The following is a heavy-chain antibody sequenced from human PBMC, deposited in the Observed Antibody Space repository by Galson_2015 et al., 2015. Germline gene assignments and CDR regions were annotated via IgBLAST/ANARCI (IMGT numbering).Heavy chain of an antibody. CDR3: TRHPHSGSYYLFDY. J-gene: IGHJ4*02. CDR1: GFTFSGSA. D-gene: IGHD1-26*01. V-gene: IGHV3-73*01. CDR2: IRSKANSYAT. Sequence: SLRLSCAASGFTFSGSAMHWVRQASGNGLEWVGRIRSKANSYATAYAASVKGRFTISRDDSKNTAYLQMNSLKTEDTAVYYCTRHPHSGSYYLFDYWGQGTLVTVSS.